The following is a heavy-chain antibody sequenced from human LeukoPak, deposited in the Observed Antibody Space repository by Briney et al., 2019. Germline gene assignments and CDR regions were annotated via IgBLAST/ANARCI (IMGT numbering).Heavy chain of an antibody. D-gene: IGHD6-6*01. Sequence: SESLSLTCTVSAGSINNYYWSWIRQPPGKGLEWIGYIYYSGSTNYNLSLKSRVTISVDTSKKQVSLNLSSVTAADTAVYYCARVAARYVGMDVWGQGTKVTVSS. CDR1: AGSINNYY. J-gene: IGHJ6*02. CDR2: IYYSGST. CDR3: ARVAARYVGMDV. V-gene: IGHV4-59*01.